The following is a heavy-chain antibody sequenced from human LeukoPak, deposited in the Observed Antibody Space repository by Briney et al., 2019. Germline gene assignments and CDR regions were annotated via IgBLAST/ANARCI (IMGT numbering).Heavy chain of an antibody. J-gene: IGHJ1*01. CDR1: GFTSSSYG. Sequence: GGSLRLSCAASGFTSSSYGMHWVRQAPGKGLEWVAVISYDGSNKYYADSVKGRFTISRDNSKNTLYLQMNSLRAEDTAVYYCAKASLPYSSSWSGAEYFQHWGQGTLVTVSS. CDR3: AKASLPYSSSWSGAEYFQH. CDR2: ISYDGSNK. D-gene: IGHD6-13*01. V-gene: IGHV3-30*18.